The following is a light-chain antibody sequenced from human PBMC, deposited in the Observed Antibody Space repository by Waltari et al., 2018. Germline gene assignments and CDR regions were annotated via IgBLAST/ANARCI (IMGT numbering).Light chain of an antibody. CDR1: SSDIGRYNY. Sequence: QSALTQPASVSGSPGQSITISCTGTSSDIGRYNYVSWFQQNTGKAPKLMIYDVRNRPSWVSNLFSGSKSDYTASLTISGLQAEDEAVYFCNSFTSSNTVIFGGGTKLTV. J-gene: IGLJ2*01. CDR3: NSFTSSNTVI. V-gene: IGLV2-14*03. CDR2: DVR.